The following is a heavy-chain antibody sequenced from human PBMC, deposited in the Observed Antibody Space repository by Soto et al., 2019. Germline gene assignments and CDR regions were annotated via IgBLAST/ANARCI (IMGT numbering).Heavy chain of an antibody. CDR1: GGSFSGYY. CDR3: ARGRVYAFWSGYYRHGMDV. J-gene: IGHJ6*02. D-gene: IGHD3-3*01. V-gene: IGHV4-34*01. CDR2: INHSGST. Sequence: SETLSLTCAVYGGSFSGYYWSWIRQPPGKGLEWIGEINHSGSTNYNPPLKSRVTISVDTSKNQFSLKLSSVTAADTAVYYCARGRVYAFWSGYYRHGMDVWGQGTTVTV.